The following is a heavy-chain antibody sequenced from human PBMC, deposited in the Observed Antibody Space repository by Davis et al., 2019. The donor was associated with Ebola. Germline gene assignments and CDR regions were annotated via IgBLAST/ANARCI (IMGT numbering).Heavy chain of an antibody. CDR3: ASRMTTALS. D-gene: IGHD4-11*01. Sequence: PGGSLRLSCAASGFSFSTYAMYAMSWVRQAPGKGLEWVSGIRGGGDNTFYADPVKGRFTISRDNFKNTLYLQMNSLRVEDTAVYYCASRMTTALSWGQGTTVTVSS. CDR2: IRGGGDNT. J-gene: IGHJ6*02. CDR1: GFSFSTYAMYA. V-gene: IGHV3-23*01.